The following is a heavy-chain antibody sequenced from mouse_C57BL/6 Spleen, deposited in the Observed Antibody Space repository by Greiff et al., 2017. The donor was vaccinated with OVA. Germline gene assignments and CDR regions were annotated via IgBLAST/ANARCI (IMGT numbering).Heavy chain of an antibody. Sequence: QVQLQQSGAELVRPGTSVKVSCKASGYAFTNYLIEWVKQRPGQGLEWIGDIYPGSGSTNYNEKFKSKATLTVDTSSSTAYMQLSSLTSEDSAVYYCARASITTVVATPFAYWGQGTLVTVSA. CDR3: ARASITTVVATPFAY. D-gene: IGHD1-1*01. J-gene: IGHJ3*01. V-gene: IGHV1-54*01. CDR1: GYAFTNYL. CDR2: IYPGSGST.